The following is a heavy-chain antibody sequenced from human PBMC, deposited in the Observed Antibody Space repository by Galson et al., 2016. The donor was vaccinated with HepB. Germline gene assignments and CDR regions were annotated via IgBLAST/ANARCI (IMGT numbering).Heavy chain of an antibody. CDR2: IHESGTT. V-gene: IGHV4-38-2*02. CDR3: VRDRKYASPWSLDS. CDR1: GYSISSGYH. Sequence: SETLSLTCAVSGYSISSGYHWGWVRQPPGKGLEWIGSIHESGTTYTKPSLKSRVTISMDTSKDQFSLKLTSVTAADTAIYYCVRDRKYASPWSLDSWGQGTLVTVSS. D-gene: IGHD2-2*01. J-gene: IGHJ4*02.